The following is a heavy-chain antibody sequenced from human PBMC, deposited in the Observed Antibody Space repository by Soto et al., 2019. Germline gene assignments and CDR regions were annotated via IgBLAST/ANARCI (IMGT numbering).Heavy chain of an antibody. Sequence: SVKVSCKASGGTFSSYAISWVRQAPGQGLEWMGGIIPIFGTANYAQKFQGRVTITADESTSTAYMELSSLRSEDTAVYYCARDEDDFWSTYYYYGMDVWGQGTTVTVSS. V-gene: IGHV1-69*13. CDR2: IIPIFGTA. CDR1: GGTFSSYA. CDR3: ARDEDDFWSTYYYYGMDV. D-gene: IGHD3-3*01. J-gene: IGHJ6*02.